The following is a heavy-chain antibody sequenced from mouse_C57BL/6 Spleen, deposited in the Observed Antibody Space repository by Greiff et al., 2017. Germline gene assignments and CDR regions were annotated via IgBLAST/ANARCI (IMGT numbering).Heavy chain of an antibody. Sequence: QVQLQQSGAELVKPGASVKMSCKASGYTFTSYWITWVKQRPGQGLEWIGDIYPGSGSTNYNEKFKSKATLTVDTSSSTAYMQLSRLTSEDSAVYYCARSQRTGTGGDYWGQGTTLTVSS. CDR3: ARSQRTGTGGDY. J-gene: IGHJ2*01. CDR1: GYTFTSYW. V-gene: IGHV1-55*01. CDR2: IYPGSGST. D-gene: IGHD4-1*01.